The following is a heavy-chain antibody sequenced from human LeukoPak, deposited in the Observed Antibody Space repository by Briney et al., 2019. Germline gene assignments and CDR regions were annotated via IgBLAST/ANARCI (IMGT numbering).Heavy chain of an antibody. CDR1: GGSFSGYY. D-gene: IGHD3-22*01. V-gene: IGHV4-34*01. Sequence: SETLSLTCAVYGGSFSGYYWSWIRQPPGKGLEWIGEINHSGSTNYNPSLKSRVTISVDTSKNQFSLKLSSVTAADTAVYYCASRERRYDSSGYYRVFDYWGRGTLVTVSS. J-gene: IGHJ4*02. CDR2: INHSGST. CDR3: ASRERRYDSSGYYRVFDY.